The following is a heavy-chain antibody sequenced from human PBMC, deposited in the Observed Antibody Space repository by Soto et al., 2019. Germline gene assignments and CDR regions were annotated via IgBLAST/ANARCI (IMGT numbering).Heavy chain of an antibody. J-gene: IGHJ4*02. D-gene: IGHD2-8*01. CDR3: ARWSLGYCTNGVCPFDY. CDR1: GYTFTSYY. Sequence: ASVKVSCKASGYTFTSYYMHWVRQAPGQGLEWMGIINPSGGSTSYAQKFQGRVTMTRDTSTSTVYMELSSLRSEDTAVYYCARWSLGYCTNGVCPFDYWGQGTLVTVSS. CDR2: INPSGGST. V-gene: IGHV1-46*01.